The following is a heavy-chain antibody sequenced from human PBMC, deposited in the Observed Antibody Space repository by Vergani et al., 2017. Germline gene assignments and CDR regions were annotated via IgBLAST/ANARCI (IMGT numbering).Heavy chain of an antibody. V-gene: IGHV4-38-2*01. J-gene: IGHJ5*02. Sequence: QVQLQESGPGLVKPSETLSLTCAVSGYSISSGYYWGWIRQPPGKGLEWIGSIYHSGSTYYNPSLKSRVTISVDTSKNQFSLKLSSVTAADTAVYYCARHSPMYYDFWSGYTDHWFDPWGQGTLVTVSS. CDR3: ARHSPMYYDFWSGYTDHWFDP. CDR1: GYSISSGYY. D-gene: IGHD3-3*01. CDR2: IYHSGST.